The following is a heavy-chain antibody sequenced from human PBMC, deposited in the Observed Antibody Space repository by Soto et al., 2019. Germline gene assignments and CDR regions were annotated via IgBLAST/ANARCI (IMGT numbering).Heavy chain of an antibody. J-gene: IGHJ4*02. CDR3: SKSGFSYYYFDY. CDR2: ISYDGSNK. V-gene: IGHV3-30*18. D-gene: IGHD3-10*01. Sequence: GGSLRLSCGASGFSFSSYGIHWVRQAPGKGLEWVAVISYDGSNKKYADSVNGRFTISRDNSKNTVYLQMNSPRPEDTALYFYSKSGFSYYYFDYWGQGTPVTVSS. CDR1: GFSFSSYG.